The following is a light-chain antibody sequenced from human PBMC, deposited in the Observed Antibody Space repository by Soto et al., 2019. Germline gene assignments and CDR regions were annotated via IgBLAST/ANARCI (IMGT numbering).Light chain of an antibody. CDR1: QSISIY. CDR2: AAS. J-gene: IGKJ2*01. V-gene: IGKV1-39*01. CDR3: QQSYSTPPYT. Sequence: DIQMTQSPSSLSASVGDRVTITCRASQSISIYLNWYQQKPGKAPKLLIDAASSLQSGVPSRLSGSGSGTDFTLTISSLQPEDFATYYCQQSYSTPPYTFGQGTKVDIK.